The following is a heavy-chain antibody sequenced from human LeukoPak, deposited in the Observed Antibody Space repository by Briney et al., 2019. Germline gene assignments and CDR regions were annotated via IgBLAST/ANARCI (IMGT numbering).Heavy chain of an antibody. V-gene: IGHV4-59*01. CDR2: IYYSGST. J-gene: IGHJ4*02. D-gene: IGHD6-13*01. CDR3: ARAHSSSWYMDY. CDR1: VGSISSYY. Sequence: SETLSLTRIVSVGSISSYYWSWIRQPPAKGLEGIGYIYYSGSTNYNPSLKSRVTISVDTSENQLSLKLSSVTAADTAVYYCARAHSSSWYMDYWGQGTLVTVSS.